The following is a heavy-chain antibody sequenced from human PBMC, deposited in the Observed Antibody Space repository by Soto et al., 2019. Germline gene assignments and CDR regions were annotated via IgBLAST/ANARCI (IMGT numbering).Heavy chain of an antibody. D-gene: IGHD3-10*01. CDR1: GGSISSGGYY. Sequence: QVQLQESGPGLVKPSQTLSLTCTVSGGSISSGGYYWSWIRQHPGKVLECIGYIYYSGSTYYNPSLKSRVTISVDTSENQFSLKLSSVTDADTAVYYCARYGSGSYYPTTFDYWGQGTLVTVSS. J-gene: IGHJ4*02. V-gene: IGHV4-31*03. CDR3: ARYGSGSYYPTTFDY. CDR2: IYYSGST.